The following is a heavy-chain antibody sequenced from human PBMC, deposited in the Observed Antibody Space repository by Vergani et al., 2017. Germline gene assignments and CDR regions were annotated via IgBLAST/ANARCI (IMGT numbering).Heavy chain of an antibody. CDR3: ARRSGGYYSGGKVRPLRTAFDV. D-gene: IGHD2-15*01. Sequence: QVQLQASAPGRVKPSQTLSLTCTMSGGSISAGYYFWSWIRQPAGKALEWLGHISASGNASHSPSLKTRVSMSVDTSKNPFSLTVTSVTAADTAIYFCARRSGGYYSGGKVRPLRTAFDVWGHGTVVTVSS. J-gene: IGHJ3*01. CDR2: ISASGNA. V-gene: IGHV4-61*02. CDR1: GGSISAGYYF.